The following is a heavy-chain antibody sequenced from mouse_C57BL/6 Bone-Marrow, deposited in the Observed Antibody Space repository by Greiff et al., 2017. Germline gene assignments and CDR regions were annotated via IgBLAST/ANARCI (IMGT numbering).Heavy chain of an antibody. CDR2: IHPNSGST. D-gene: IGHD2-3*01. V-gene: IGHV1-64*01. J-gene: IGHJ3*01. CDR1: GYTFTSYW. Sequence: QVKLQQPGAELVKPGASVKLSCKASGYTFTSYWMHWVKQRPGQGLEWIGMIHPNSGSTNYNEKFKSKATLTVEKSSSTAYMQLSSLTSEDSAVYYCARNDDGYYIPYWGQGTLVTVSA. CDR3: ARNDDGYYIPY.